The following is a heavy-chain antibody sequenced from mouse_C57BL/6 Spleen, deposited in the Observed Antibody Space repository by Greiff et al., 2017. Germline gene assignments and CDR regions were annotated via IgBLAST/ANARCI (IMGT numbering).Heavy chain of an antibody. CDR2: IHPNSGST. CDR3: SRSDGNAFAY. D-gene: IGHD2-1*01. V-gene: IGHV1-64*01. J-gene: IGHJ3*01. CDR1: GYTFTSYW. Sequence: QVQLQQSGAELVKPGASVKLSCKASGYTFTSYWLHWVKQRPGQGLEWIGMIHPNSGSTNYNEQIKSKATLTVDKSSHTAYRPLSCLTSEDSAVYYCSRSDGNAFAYWGQGTLVTVSA.